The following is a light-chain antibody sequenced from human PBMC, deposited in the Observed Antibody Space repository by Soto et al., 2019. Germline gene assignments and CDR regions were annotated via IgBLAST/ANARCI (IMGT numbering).Light chain of an antibody. CDR2: ELY. CDR1: DSLLHSDGKTY. J-gene: IGKJ5*01. Sequence: EIFTPPNTRSLSVSPGPPASISCKYRDSLLHSDGKTYLYWYLQKPGQHTHIMIYELYNRFSGVKDKFSGSGSGTDFTLKISRVEAEDVGVYYCMKSIQVQINFGKGTRRANK. CDR3: MKSIQVQIN. V-gene: IGKV2D-29*01.